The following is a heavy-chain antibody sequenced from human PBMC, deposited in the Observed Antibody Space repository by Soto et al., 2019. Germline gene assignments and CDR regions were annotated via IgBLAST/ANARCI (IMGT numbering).Heavy chain of an antibody. CDR3: TTSPLEWPLVGFDP. CDR2: IKSKTDGGTT. Sequence: GGSLRLSCAASGFTFSNAWMSWVRQAPGKGLEWVGRIKSKTDGGTTDYAAPVKGRFTISRDDSKNTLYLQMNSLKTEDTAVYYCTTSPLEWPLVGFDPWGQGTLVTVSS. J-gene: IGHJ5*02. D-gene: IGHD3-3*01. CDR1: GFTFSNAW. V-gene: IGHV3-15*01.